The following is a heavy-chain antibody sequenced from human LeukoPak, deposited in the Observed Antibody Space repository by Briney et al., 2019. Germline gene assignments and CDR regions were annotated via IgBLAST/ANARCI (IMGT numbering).Heavy chain of an antibody. Sequence: VASGKVSCKASGYTFTSYDINWVRQATGQGLEWRGWMNPNSGNTGYAQKFQGRVTMTRNTSISTAYMELSSLRSEDTAVYYCARGASYSSSWYHAFDIWGQGTMVTVSS. CDR3: ARGASYSSSWYHAFDI. CDR1: GYTFTSYD. D-gene: IGHD6-13*01. V-gene: IGHV1-8*01. CDR2: MNPNSGNT. J-gene: IGHJ3*02.